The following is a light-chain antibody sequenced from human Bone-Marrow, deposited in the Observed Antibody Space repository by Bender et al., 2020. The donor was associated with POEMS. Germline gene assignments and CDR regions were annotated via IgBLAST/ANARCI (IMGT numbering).Light chain of an antibody. CDR3: AAWDDSLSGPV. CDR1: YSDIGGYNS. CDR2: GYN. V-gene: IGLV2-14*03. Sequence: QSALTQPASVSGSPGQSITISCTGTYSDIGGYNSVSWYQQHPGKDPKLLIYGYNNRPSGVPDRFSGSKSGTSASLAITGLQAEDEGDYYCAAWDDSLSGPVFGGGTKLTVL. J-gene: IGLJ3*02.